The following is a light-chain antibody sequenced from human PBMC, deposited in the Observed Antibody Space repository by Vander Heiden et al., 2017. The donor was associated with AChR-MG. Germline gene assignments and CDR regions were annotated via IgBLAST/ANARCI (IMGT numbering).Light chain of an antibody. CDR3: QQYDNWPPYT. J-gene: IGKJ2*01. V-gene: IGKV3D-15*01. CDR1: QSVSSN. CDR2: GAS. Sequence: EIVMTQSPATLSVSPGERATLSCRASQSVSSNLAWYQQKPGQAPRLVIHGASVRATGIPARFSGSGSGTEFTLTISSLQSEDLAVYYCQQYDNWPPYTFGQGTKLEIK.